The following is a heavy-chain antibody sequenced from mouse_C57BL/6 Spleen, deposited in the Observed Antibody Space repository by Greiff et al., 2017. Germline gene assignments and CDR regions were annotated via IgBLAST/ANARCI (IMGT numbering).Heavy chain of an antibody. J-gene: IGHJ1*03. V-gene: IGHV1-54*01. CDR3: ARSNWDWYFDV. D-gene: IGHD4-1*01. Sequence: VQLQQSGAELVRPGTSVKVSCKASGYAFTNYLIEWVKQRPGQGLEWIGVINPGSGGTNYNEKFKGKATLTADKSSSPAYMQLSSLTSEDSAVYFCARSNWDWYFDVWGTGTTVTVSS. CDR2: INPGSGGT. CDR1: GYAFTNYL.